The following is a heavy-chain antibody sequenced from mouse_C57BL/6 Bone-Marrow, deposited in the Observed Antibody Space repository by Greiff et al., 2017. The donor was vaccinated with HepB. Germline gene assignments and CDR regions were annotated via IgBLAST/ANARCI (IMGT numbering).Heavy chain of an antibody. J-gene: IGHJ1*03. Sequence: QVQLQQPGAELVKPGASVKMSCKASGYTFTSYWITWVKQRPGQGLEWIGDIYPGSGSTNYNGKFKSKATLTVDTSSSTAYMQLSSLTSEDSAVYYCATNYYGSSYWYFDVWGTGTTVTVSS. V-gene: IGHV1-55*01. CDR3: ATNYYGSSYWYFDV. CDR2: IYPGSGST. D-gene: IGHD1-1*01. CDR1: GYTFTSYW.